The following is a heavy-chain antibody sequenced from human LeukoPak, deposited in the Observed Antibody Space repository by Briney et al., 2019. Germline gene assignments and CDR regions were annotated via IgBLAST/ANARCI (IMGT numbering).Heavy chain of an antibody. V-gene: IGHV3-30*02. CDR1: GFTFSGYG. Sequence: GGSLRLSCAASGFTFSGYGMHWVRQAPGKGLEWVAFIRYDGSNKYYADSVQGRLTISRDNSKNTLYLQMNSLRAEDTAVYYCAERDAAGLDYWGQGTLVTVSS. D-gene: IGHD6-25*01. CDR2: IRYDGSNK. CDR3: AERDAAGLDY. J-gene: IGHJ4*02.